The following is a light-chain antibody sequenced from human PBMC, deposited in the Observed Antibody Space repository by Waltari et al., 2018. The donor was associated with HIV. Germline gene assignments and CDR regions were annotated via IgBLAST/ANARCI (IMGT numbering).Light chain of an antibody. V-gene: IGLV1-40*01. Sequence: QSVLTQPPSVSGAPGQRVAISCTGTSSNIGAGYHVHWYQHLPGTAPKLLICGITVRPSGAPYRFSGSMSGTSASLAITGLQADDEADYYCQSYDTTLSGWVFGGGTKLTVL. J-gene: IGLJ3*02. CDR2: GIT. CDR1: SSNIGAGYH. CDR3: QSYDTTLSGWV.